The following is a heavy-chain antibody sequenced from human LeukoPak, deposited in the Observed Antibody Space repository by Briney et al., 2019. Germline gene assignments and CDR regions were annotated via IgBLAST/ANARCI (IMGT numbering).Heavy chain of an antibody. CDR1: GFTFSSYE. D-gene: IGHD2-15*01. V-gene: IGHV3-48*03. Sequence: SGGSLRLSCAASGFTFSSYEMNWVRQAPGKGLEWVSYISSSGSTIYYADSVKGRFTISRDNAKNSLYLQMNSLRAEDTAVYYCAREVRGVVAATCFDYWGQGTLVTVSS. CDR3: AREVRGVVAATCFDY. CDR2: ISSSGSTI. J-gene: IGHJ4*02.